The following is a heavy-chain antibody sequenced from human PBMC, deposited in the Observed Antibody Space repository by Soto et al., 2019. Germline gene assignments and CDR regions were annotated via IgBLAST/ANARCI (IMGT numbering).Heavy chain of an antibody. CDR3: ASYGRDEAQSPNYWFDP. D-gene: IGHD3-10*01. J-gene: IGHJ5*02. CDR1: GGSISSYY. Sequence: SETLSLTCTVSGGSISSYYWSWIRQPPGKGLEWIGYIYYSGSTNYNPSLKSRVTISVDTSKNQFSLKLSSVTAADTAVYYCASYGRDEAQSPNYWFDPRGQGALVAVSS. CDR2: IYYSGST. V-gene: IGHV4-59*08.